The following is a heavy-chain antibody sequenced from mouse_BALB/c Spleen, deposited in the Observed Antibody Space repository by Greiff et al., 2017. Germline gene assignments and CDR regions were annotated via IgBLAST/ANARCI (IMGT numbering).Heavy chain of an antibody. CDR1: GFNIKDTY. Sequence: VQLKESGAELVKPGASVKLSCTASGFNIKDTYMHWVKQRPEQGLEWIGRIDPANGNTKYDPKFQGKATITADTSSNTAYLQLSSLTSEDTAVYYCAKRGYYDYDPFAYWGQGTLVTVSA. CDR3: AKRGYYDYDPFAY. J-gene: IGHJ3*01. D-gene: IGHD2-4*01. CDR2: IDPANGNT. V-gene: IGHV14-3*02.